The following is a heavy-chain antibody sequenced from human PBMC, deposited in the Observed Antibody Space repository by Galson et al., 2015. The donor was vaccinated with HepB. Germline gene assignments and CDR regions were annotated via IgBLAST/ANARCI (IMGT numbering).Heavy chain of an antibody. CDR2: ISGSGGST. V-gene: IGHV3-23*01. J-gene: IGHJ4*02. CDR1: GFTFSSYA. D-gene: IGHD2-15*01. Sequence: SLRLSCAASGFTFSSYAMSWVRQAPGTGLEWISAISGSGGSTYYADSVKGRFTISRDNSKNTLYLQMNSLRAEDTAVYYCAKDGRGTTSHFDYWGQGTLVTVSS. CDR3: AKDGRGTTSHFDY.